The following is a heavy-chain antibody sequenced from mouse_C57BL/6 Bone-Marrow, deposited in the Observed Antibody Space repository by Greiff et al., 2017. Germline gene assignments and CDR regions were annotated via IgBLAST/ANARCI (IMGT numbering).Heavy chain of an antibody. Sequence: QVQLQQPGAELVRPGTSVKLSCKASGYTFTSYWMHWVKQRPGQGLEWIGVIDPSDSYTNYNQKFKGKATFTVDTSSSTAYMQLSSLTSEDSAVYYCARLWFAYWGQGTLVTVSA. CDR3: ARLWFAY. CDR1: GYTFTSYW. J-gene: IGHJ3*01. V-gene: IGHV1-59*01. CDR2: IDPSDSYT.